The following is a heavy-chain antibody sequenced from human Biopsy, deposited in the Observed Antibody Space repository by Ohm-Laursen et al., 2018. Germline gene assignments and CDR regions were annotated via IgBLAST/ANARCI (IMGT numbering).Heavy chain of an antibody. CDR1: GGSFSGYY. Sequence: SETLSLTCTVSGGSFSGYYWSWIRQPPGKGLEWIGYISGSSNTNYNPSLKSRVTLSTDTSETQFSLRLSSVTAADTAVYYWARQDGYLGYEYWGQGALVTVSS. CDR3: ARQDGYLGYEY. V-gene: IGHV4-59*08. J-gene: IGHJ4*02. CDR2: ISGSSNT. D-gene: IGHD5-24*01.